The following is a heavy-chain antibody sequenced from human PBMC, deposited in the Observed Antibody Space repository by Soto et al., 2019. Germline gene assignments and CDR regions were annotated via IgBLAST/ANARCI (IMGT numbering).Heavy chain of an antibody. V-gene: IGHV3-53*02. D-gene: IGHD3-16*01. J-gene: IGHJ4*02. CDR3: ARDGNGQRGSPH. CDR2: IYSGGSI. Sequence: VQLVESGGGLIQAGGSLRLSCAVSGFTVSNNFMMWVRQSPGKGLEWVSLIYSGGSISYADSVKGRFTISRDGSMNMLYLQMNSLTAEDTAVYYCARDGNGQRGSPHWGQGTLVTVSS. CDR1: GFTVSNNF.